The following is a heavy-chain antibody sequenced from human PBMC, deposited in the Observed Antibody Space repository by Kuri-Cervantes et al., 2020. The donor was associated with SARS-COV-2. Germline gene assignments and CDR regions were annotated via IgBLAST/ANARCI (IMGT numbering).Heavy chain of an antibody. CDR2: ISSSGSTI. Sequence: GESLKISCAASGITFSDYYMSRIRQAPGKGLEWVSYISSSGSTIYYADSVKGRFTISRDNAKNSLYLQMNSLRAEDTAVYYCASGELWADYWGQGTLVTVSS. D-gene: IGHD2-21*01. J-gene: IGHJ4*02. CDR3: ASGELWADY. V-gene: IGHV3-11*04. CDR1: GITFSDYY.